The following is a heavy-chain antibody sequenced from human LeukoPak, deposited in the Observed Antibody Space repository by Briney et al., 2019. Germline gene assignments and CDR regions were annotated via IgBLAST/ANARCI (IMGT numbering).Heavy chain of an antibody. CDR3: ARDREVLWFGESPDY. CDR1: GYTFTSYG. CDR2: ISAYNGNT. J-gene: IGHJ4*02. D-gene: IGHD3-10*01. V-gene: IGHV1-18*01. Sequence: ASVKVSCKASGYTFTSYGISWVRQAPGQGLEWMGWISAYNGNTNYAQKLQGRVTMTTDTSTSTAYMELRSLRSDGTAVYYCARDREVLWFGESPDYWGQGTLVTVSS.